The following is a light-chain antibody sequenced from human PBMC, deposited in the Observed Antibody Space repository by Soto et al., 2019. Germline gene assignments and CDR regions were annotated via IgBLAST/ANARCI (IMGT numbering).Light chain of an antibody. J-gene: IGKJ1*01. CDR3: QQYGSSPKT. Sequence: EIVMTQSPATLSVSPGERATLSCRASQSVSSKLAWYQHKPGQAPRLLIYDTSTRAAGIPARFTGSGSGTDFTLTISSLQSEDFAVYYCQQYGSSPKTFGQGTKVDIK. V-gene: IGKV3-15*01. CDR1: QSVSSK. CDR2: DTS.